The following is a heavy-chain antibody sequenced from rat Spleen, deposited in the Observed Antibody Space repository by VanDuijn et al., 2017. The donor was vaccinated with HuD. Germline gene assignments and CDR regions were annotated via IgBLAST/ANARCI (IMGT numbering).Heavy chain of an antibody. CDR2: ISTGGGST. CDR3: TTGAQPRD. J-gene: IGHJ2*01. D-gene: IGHD1-10*01. Sequence: EVQLVESDGGLVQPGRSLKLSCAASGLNFSDYYMTWVRQAPAEGLEWVASISTGGGSTYYRDSVKGRFTISRDDAKSTLYLQMDSLRSDDTATYYCTTGAQPRDWGQGVMVTVSS. V-gene: IGHV5-27*01. CDR1: GLNFSDYY.